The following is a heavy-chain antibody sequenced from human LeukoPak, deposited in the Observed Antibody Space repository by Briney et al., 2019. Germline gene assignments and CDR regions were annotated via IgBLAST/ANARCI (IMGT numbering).Heavy chain of an antibody. J-gene: IGHJ3*02. D-gene: IGHD3-16*01. CDR1: GGSISSYF. CDR2: VYYSGST. Sequence: SETLSLTCTVSGGSISSYFWSWVRQPPGKGLEWIGYVYYSGSTNYNPSLKSRVTISVDTSKKQFSLKLSSATAADTAVYYCARVLDLSKRGLDAFDIWGQGTMVTVSS. V-gene: IGHV4-59*01. CDR3: ARVLDLSKRGLDAFDI.